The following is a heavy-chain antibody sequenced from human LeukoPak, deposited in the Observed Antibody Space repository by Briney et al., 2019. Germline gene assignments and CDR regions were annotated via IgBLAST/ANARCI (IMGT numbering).Heavy chain of an antibody. V-gene: IGHV4-30-4*01. J-gene: IGHJ3*02. Sequence: SETLSLTCTVSCGSISSGDYDWRWIRQPPGKGLEWIGYIYYSGSTYYNPSLKSRVTISVDTSKNQFSLKLSSVTAGDTAVYYCARGYYGSSGYSDAFDIWGQGTMVTVSS. CDR1: CGSISSGDYD. CDR3: ARGYYGSSGYSDAFDI. CDR2: IYYSGST. D-gene: IGHD3-22*01.